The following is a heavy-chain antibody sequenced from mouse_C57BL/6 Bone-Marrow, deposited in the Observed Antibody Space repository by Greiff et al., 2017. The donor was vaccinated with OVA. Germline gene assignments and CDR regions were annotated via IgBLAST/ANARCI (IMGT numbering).Heavy chain of an antibody. CDR3: ASGRGRRYFDY. J-gene: IGHJ2*01. V-gene: IGHV1-69*01. CDR2: IDPSDSYT. CDR1: GYTFTSYW. D-gene: IGHD3-3*01. Sequence: QVQLQQPGAELVMPGASVKLSCKASGYTFTSYWMHWVKQRPGQGLEWIGEIDPSDSYTNYNQKFKGKSTLTVDKSSSTAYMQLSSLPSEDSAVYYCASGRGRRYFDYWGQGTTLTVSS.